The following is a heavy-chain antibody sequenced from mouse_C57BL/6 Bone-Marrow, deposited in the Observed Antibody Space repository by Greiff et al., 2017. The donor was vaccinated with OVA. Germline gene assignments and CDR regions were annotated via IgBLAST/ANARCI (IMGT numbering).Heavy chain of an antibody. CDR3: ARKRTFLRMDY. J-gene: IGHJ4*01. Sequence: EVQLQQSGPELVKPGDSVKISCKASGYSFTGYFMNWVMQSHGKSLEWIGRINPYNGDTFYNQKFKGKATLTVDKSSSTAHMELRSLTSEDSAVYYCARKRTFLRMDYWGQGTSVTVSS. CDR2: INPYNGDT. V-gene: IGHV1-20*01. CDR1: GYSFTGYF.